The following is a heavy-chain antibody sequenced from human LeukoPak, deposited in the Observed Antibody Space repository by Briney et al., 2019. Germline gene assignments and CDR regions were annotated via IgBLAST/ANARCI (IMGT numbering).Heavy chain of an antibody. CDR2: ISYDGSNK. CDR3: ANVNAMSTGY. CDR1: GFTFSNYG. V-gene: IGHV3-30*18. D-gene: IGHD2-2*01. Sequence: GRSLRLSCAASGFTFSNYGMHWVRQAPGKGLEWVAVISYDGSNKYYADSVKGRFTISRGNSKNTLYLQMNSLRAEDTAVYYCANVNAMSTGYWGQGTLVTVSS. J-gene: IGHJ4*02.